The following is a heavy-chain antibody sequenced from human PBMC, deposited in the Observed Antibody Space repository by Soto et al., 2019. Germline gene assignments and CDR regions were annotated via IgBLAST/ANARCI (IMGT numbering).Heavy chain of an antibody. CDR2: IYYSGST. J-gene: IGHJ5*02. V-gene: IGHV4-59*01. D-gene: IGHD3-3*01. Sequence: SATLSLTCTVSGGSISSYYWSWIRQPPGKGLEWIGYIYYSGSTNYNPSLKSRVTISVDTSKNQFSLKLSSVTAADTAVYYCARGRPTIFGVVREGNWFDPWGQGTLVTVSS. CDR1: GGSISSYY. CDR3: ARGRPTIFGVVREGNWFDP.